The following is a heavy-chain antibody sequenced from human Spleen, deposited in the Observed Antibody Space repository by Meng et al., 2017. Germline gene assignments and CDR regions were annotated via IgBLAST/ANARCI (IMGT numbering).Heavy chain of an antibody. V-gene: IGHV4-31*02. CDR1: GDSTSSGGYW. CDR3: ARSFEFYGSGTYKGLDV. Sequence: SQTLSLTCAVSGDSTSSGGYWWNWIRQRPGKGLEWLGYIYYNGITHYSPSLGSRITISLDTSKNHFSLKLGSVTAADTAVYFCARSFEFYGSGTYKGLDVWGQGTTVTVSS. D-gene: IGHD3-10*01. J-gene: IGHJ6*02. CDR2: IYYNGIT.